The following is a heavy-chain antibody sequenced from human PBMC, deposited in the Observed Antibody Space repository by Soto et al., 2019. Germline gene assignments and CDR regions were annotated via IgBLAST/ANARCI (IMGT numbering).Heavy chain of an antibody. CDR3: ARAYSSTWYEEGY. V-gene: IGHV1-8*01. CDR1: GYTFRSYD. Sequence: QVQLVQSGAEVKKPGASVKVSCKASGYTFRSYDINWVRQATGQGLEWMGWMNPNSGNTGYAQKFQGRITMTRNTSINTAYMEMRSLRSEATALYYCARAYSSTWYEEGYWGQGTLVTVSS. CDR2: MNPNSGNT. D-gene: IGHD6-13*01. J-gene: IGHJ4*02.